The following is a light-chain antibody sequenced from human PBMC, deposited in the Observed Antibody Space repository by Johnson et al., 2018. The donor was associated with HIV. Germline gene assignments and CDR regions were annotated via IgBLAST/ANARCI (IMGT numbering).Light chain of an antibody. J-gene: IGLJ1*01. CDR3: GTWDSSLSVV. V-gene: IGLV1-51*02. Sequence: QSVLTQPPSVSAAPGQKVTISCSGSSSNIGNNYVSWYQQLPGTAPKLLIYENNKRPSGIPDRFSGSKSGTSATLGITGLQTGDEADYYCGTWDSSLSVVFGPATKVTVL. CDR1: SSNIGNNY. CDR2: ENN.